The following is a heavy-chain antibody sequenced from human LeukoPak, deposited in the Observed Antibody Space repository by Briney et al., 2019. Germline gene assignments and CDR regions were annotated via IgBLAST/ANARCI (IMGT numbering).Heavy chain of an antibody. CDR2: IGHDGNNE. Sequence: GGSLRLSCAASGFIFSSYAMHWVRQTPDKGLEWVAYIGHDGNNENYANSVRGRFTISRDNSKNTLYLQMNSLRPEDTALYYCARVESGYSDYFYYYMDVWGKGTTVTISS. CDR1: GFIFSSYA. D-gene: IGHD5-18*01. V-gene: IGHV3-30*02. J-gene: IGHJ6*03. CDR3: ARVESGYSDYFYYYMDV.